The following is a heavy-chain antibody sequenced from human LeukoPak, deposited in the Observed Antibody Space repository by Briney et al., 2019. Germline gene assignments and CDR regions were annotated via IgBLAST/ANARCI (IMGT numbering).Heavy chain of an antibody. Sequence: PSETLSLTCAVYGGSFSGYYWSWIRQPPGKGLEWIGEINHSGSTNYNPSLKSRVTISVDTSKNQFSLKLSSVTAADTAVYYCARLRAAMVTSPFDYWGQGTLVTVSS. V-gene: IGHV4-34*01. CDR2: INHSGST. CDR3: ARLRAAMVTSPFDY. J-gene: IGHJ4*02. CDR1: GGSFSGYY. D-gene: IGHD5-18*01.